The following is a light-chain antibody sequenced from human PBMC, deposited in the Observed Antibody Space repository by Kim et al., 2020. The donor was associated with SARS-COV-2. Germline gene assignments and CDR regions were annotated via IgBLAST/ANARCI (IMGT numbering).Light chain of an antibody. J-gene: IGKJ4*01. CDR2: DAF. CDR3: QRRTI. V-gene: IGKV3-11*01. Sequence: EIVLTQSPATLSLSPGETATLSCRASQSVSRSLAWYQQKPGQAPRLLIYDAFYRATGIPARFCGSASETDFTLTINSLEPEDVAVYFCQRRTIFGGGTKVDIK. CDR1: QSVSRS.